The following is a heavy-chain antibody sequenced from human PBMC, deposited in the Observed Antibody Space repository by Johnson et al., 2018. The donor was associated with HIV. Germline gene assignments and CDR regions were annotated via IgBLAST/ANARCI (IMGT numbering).Heavy chain of an antibody. CDR2: INSDGSST. Sequence: MQLVESGGGLVQPGGSLRLSCAASGFTFSNYWMHRVRQAPGKGLVWVSRINSDGSSTNYADSVKGRFTISRDNDKNTLYLQMNSLRDEETAVYYCARAYYYDSSAWGQGTMVTVSS. D-gene: IGHD3-22*01. CDR1: GFTFSNYW. CDR3: ARAYYYDSSA. J-gene: IGHJ3*01. V-gene: IGHV3-74*02.